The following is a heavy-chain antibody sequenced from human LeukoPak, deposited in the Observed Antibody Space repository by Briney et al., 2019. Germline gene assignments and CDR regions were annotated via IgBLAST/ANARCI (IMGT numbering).Heavy chain of an antibody. D-gene: IGHD2-2*01. CDR3: ARGLDVTPMPIVVVPAAPDY. V-gene: IGHV1-2*02. CDR2: INPNSGGT. Sequence: GASVKVSCKASGYTFTGYYMHWVRQAPGQGLEWMGWINPNSGGTNYAQKFQGRVTMTRDTSISTAYMELSRLRSDDTAVYYCARGLDVTPMPIVVVPAAPDYWGQGTLVTVSS. J-gene: IGHJ4*02. CDR1: GYTFTGYY.